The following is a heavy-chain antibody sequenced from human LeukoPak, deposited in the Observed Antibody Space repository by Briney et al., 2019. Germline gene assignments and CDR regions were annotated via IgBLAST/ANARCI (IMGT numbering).Heavy chain of an antibody. CDR3: ARDRYYYMDV. J-gene: IGHJ6*03. CDR2: ISSSSSYI. Sequence: GGSLRLSCAASEFSVGSNYMTWVRQAPGKGLEWVPSISSSSSYIYYADSVKGRFTISRDNAKNSLYLQMNSLRAEDTAVYYCARDRYYYMDVWGKGTTVTVSS. CDR1: EFSVGSNY. V-gene: IGHV3-21*01.